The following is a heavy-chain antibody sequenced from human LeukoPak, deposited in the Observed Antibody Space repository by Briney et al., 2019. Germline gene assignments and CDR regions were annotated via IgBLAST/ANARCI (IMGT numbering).Heavy chain of an antibody. V-gene: IGHV4-59*08. J-gene: IGHJ4*02. Sequence: PAETLSLTCTVSGGSISSYHWSWIRHPPGKGPEAIGYIYYSNTNYTPSLLSRVAVSVDTSMNQLPRKLSSVAAADTAVYYCARLKYDDYGLYYFDYWGQGTLVTVSS. CDR2: IYYSNT. CDR3: ARLKYDDYGLYYFDY. CDR1: GGSISSYH. D-gene: IGHD4-17*01.